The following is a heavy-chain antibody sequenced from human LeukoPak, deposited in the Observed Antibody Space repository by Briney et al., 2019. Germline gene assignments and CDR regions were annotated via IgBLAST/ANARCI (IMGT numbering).Heavy chain of an antibody. V-gene: IGHV3-30-3*01. CDR3: ARQPPQDYFDY. Sequence: GGSLRLSCAASGFTFYNFAMHWVRQAPGKGLEWVALISYDGTNKYYAESVKGRFTISRDNSKNTLHLQIHSLRAEDTAVYYCARQPPQDYFDYWGQGTLVTVSS. CDR1: GFTFYNFA. CDR2: ISYDGTNK. J-gene: IGHJ4*02.